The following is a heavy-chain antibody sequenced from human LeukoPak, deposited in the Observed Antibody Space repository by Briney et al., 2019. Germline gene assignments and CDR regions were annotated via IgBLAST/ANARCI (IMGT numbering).Heavy chain of an antibody. CDR3: ARGEAYYYGSGSYYLDY. Sequence: PSETLSLTCTVSGGSISSSSYYWGWIRQPPGKGLEWIGSIYYSGSTYYNPSLKSRVTISVDTSKNQFSLKLSSVTAADTAVYYCARGEAYYYGSGSYYLDYWGQGTLVTVSS. CDR1: GGSISSSSYY. D-gene: IGHD3-10*01. CDR2: IYYSGST. V-gene: IGHV4-39*01. J-gene: IGHJ4*02.